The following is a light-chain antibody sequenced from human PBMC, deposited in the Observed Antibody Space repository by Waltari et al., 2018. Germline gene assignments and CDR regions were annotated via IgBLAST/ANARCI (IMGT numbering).Light chain of an antibody. CDR3: QQSISNTRT. Sequence: DIQLTQSPSSLSASVGDRVIITCRAFQPISIYLNWYQQKPGKAPNLLIYAATILQSGVPSRFSGSGSGRDFSLTISSLQPEDFAIYYCQQSISNTRTFGQGTRLEIK. CDR2: AAT. CDR1: QPISIY. J-gene: IGKJ2*02. V-gene: IGKV1-39*01.